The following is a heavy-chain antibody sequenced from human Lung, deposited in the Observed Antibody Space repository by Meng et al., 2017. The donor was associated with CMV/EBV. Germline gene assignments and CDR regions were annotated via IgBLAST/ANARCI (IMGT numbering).Heavy chain of an antibody. V-gene: IGHV3-7*01. CDR1: GFTFSIYW. CDR2: IKQDGSEK. D-gene: IGHD5-24*01. CDR3: ARDLGDGSNYYYFDF. Sequence: GESXKISCAASGFTFSIYWMGWVRQAPGKGLEWVANIKQDGSEKYYADSVEGRFTISRDSAKNSLYLQINSLRAEDAAIYYCARDLGDGSNYYYFDFWGHGTXVTVSS. J-gene: IGHJ4*03.